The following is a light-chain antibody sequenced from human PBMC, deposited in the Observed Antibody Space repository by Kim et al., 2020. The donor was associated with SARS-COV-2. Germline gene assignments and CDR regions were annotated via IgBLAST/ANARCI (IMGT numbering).Light chain of an antibody. CDR2: XDD. CDR1: SGGXDDXE. CDR3: QSYNRDNVL. J-gene: IGLJ2*01. Sequence: VTTSITXSSGGXDDXELXGXQQXPGGAPPTVXYXDDQRPSGVAARFSGSIDNSSNSASLTISGLRXXDEADYYCQSYNRDNVLFGGGTQLTVL. V-gene: IGLV6-57*02.